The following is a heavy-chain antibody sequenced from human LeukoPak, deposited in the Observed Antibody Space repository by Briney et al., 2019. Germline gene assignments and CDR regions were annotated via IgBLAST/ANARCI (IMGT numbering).Heavy chain of an antibody. D-gene: IGHD2-21*02. J-gene: IGHJ4*02. V-gene: IGHV3-33*06. CDR1: GFTFRSYG. Sequence: GGSLRLSCAASGFTFRSYGMHCVRQAPGKGLEWVAVIWNDGSNKYYADSVKGRFTISRDNSKNTVYLQMNSLGAEDTALYYCAKGVVTATHPSAQFDYWGQGTLVTVSS. CDR3: AKGVVTATHPSAQFDY. CDR2: IWNDGSNK.